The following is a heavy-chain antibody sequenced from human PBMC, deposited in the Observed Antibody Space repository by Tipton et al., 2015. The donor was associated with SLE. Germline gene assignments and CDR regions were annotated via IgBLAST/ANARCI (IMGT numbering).Heavy chain of an antibody. CDR1: GGSFSRHY. CDR2: VYYSGST. V-gene: IGHV4-59*11. Sequence: PGLVKPSETLSLNCSISGGSFSRHYWSWIRQPPGKGLEWIGYVYYSGSTNYNPSLKSRITISVDTSKNQFSLKLSSVTAADTAVYYCARVQCSRSFYFDYWGQGTLVTVSS. J-gene: IGHJ4*02. D-gene: IGHD2-2*01. CDR3: ARVQCSRSFYFDY.